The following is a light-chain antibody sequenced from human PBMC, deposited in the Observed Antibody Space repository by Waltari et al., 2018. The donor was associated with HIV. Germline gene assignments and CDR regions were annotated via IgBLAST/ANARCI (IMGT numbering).Light chain of an antibody. CDR2: RNK. Sequence: QSVLTQPPSASGPPGQRVTISCSGSSSNIGSTYVYWYRQHPDPAPKLHIYRNKRRPSAVPDRFCCSRSGTSASLAISVLRAEDEDDSDCAAWDDSLSVATVFGTGTKVTVL. V-gene: IGLV1-47*01. CDR3: AAWDDSLSVATV. CDR1: SSNIGSTY. J-gene: IGLJ1*01.